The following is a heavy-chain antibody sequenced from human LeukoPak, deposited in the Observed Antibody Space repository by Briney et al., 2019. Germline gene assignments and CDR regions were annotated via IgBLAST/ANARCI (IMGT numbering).Heavy chain of an antibody. J-gene: IGHJ4*02. D-gene: IGHD4-11*01. CDR3: ARVRLTTNLLDY. Sequence: GASVKVSCKASGYTFTGYYMHWVRQAPGQGLEWMGWINPNSGGTNYAQKFQGRVTMTRDTSISTAYMEPSRLRSDDTAVYYCARVRLTTNLLDYWGQGTLVTVSS. CDR1: GYTFTGYY. V-gene: IGHV1-2*02. CDR2: INPNSGGT.